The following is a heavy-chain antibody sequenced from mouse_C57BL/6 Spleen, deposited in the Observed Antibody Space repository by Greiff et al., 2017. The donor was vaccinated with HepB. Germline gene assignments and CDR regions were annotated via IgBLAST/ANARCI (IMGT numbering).Heavy chain of an antibody. V-gene: IGHV5-4*01. D-gene: IGHD1-1*01. CDR1: GFTFSSYA. CDR2: ISDGGSYT. J-gene: IGHJ3*01. Sequence: DVQLVESGGGLVKPGGSLKLSCAASGFTFSSYAMSWVRQTPEKRLEWVATISDGGSYTYYPDNVKGRFTISRDNAKNNLYLQMSHLKSEDTAMYYCASEPYRPSSYYYGSSFFAYWGQGTLVTVSA. CDR3: ASEPYRPSSYYYGSSFFAY.